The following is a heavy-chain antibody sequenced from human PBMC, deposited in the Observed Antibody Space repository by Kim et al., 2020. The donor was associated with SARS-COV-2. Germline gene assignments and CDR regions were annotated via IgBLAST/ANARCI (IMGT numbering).Heavy chain of an antibody. Sequence: TRYAQKFQGRVTMTRDTSTSPVYMELSSLRSEDTAVYYCARGVLLYNFDYWGQGTLVTVSS. CDR2: T. V-gene: IGHV1-46*01. J-gene: IGHJ4*02. CDR3: ARGVLLYNFDY. D-gene: IGHD2-2*02.